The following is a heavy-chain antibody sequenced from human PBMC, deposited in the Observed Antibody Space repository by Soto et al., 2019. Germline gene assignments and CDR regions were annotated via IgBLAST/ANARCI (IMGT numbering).Heavy chain of an antibody. J-gene: IGHJ6*02. Sequence: PEESLKISCKGSGYSFTSYWIGWVRQMPWKGLEWMGIIYPCDSDTRYSPSFQGQVTISADKSISTAYLQWSSLKASDTDMYYCARHRHLDLDSYYYYGMDVWGQGNSVIVS. V-gene: IGHV5-51*01. CDR2: IYPCDSDT. CDR3: ARHRHLDLDSYYYYGMDV. D-gene: IGHD1-1*01. CDR1: GYSFTSYW.